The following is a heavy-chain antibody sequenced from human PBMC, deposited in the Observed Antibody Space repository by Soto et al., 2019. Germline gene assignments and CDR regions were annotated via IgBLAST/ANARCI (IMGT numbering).Heavy chain of an antibody. CDR3: ARGLHSESFYISLAAN. V-gene: IGHV3-66*01. Sequence: GGSLRLSCAGSGFAVSRSYMTWVRQAPGKGLEWVSVIFAGGLSSYADSVKGRFMMYRETSNNTLFLQMNKLRAEDTAVYYCARGLHSESFYISLAANWGQGVLVTVSS. CDR1: GFAVSRSY. D-gene: IGHD3-10*01. CDR2: IFAGGLS. J-gene: IGHJ4*02.